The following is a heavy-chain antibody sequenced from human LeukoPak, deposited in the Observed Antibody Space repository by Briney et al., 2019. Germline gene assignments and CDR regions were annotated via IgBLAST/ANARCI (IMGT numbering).Heavy chain of an antibody. D-gene: IGHD5-18*01. CDR1: GFTFSSYG. CDR3: AKESMVNFDY. J-gene: IGHJ4*02. Sequence: PGGSLRLSCAASGFTFSSYGMSWVRQAPGKALEWVSGISSGGGSTHYADSVKGRFTISRDNSKNAVSLQMNSLRAEDTAIYYCAKESMVNFDYWGQGALVTVSS. CDR2: ISSGGGST. V-gene: IGHV3-23*01.